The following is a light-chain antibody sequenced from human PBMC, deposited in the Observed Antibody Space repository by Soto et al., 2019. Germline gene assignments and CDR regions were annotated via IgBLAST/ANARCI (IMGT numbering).Light chain of an antibody. J-gene: IGKJ5*01. Sequence: IVMTQSPLSLPVTPGEPASISCRSSQSLLYSSGRNILAWYLQKPGQSPQLLIYLGSNRASGVPDSFSGSGSGTDFTLKISRVEAEDVGLYYCMQALEGPNTFGPGTRLEIK. CDR1: QSLLYSSGRNI. CDR2: LGS. V-gene: IGKV2-28*01. CDR3: MQALEGPNT.